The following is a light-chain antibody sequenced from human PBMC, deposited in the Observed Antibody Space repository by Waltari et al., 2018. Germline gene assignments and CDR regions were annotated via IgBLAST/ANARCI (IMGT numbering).Light chain of an antibody. CDR3: QSYDISLGAYV. Sequence: QSVLTPPPSVSGAPGQRVTLSCPGSSSNIGAGYDVPWYQQLPGTAPKLLIHGTRKRPSGVPGRFSGFKYGTSASLAITGLQADDEADYFCQSYDISLGAYVFGTGTKVTVL. CDR1: SSNIGAGYD. V-gene: IGLV1-40*01. J-gene: IGLJ1*01. CDR2: GTR.